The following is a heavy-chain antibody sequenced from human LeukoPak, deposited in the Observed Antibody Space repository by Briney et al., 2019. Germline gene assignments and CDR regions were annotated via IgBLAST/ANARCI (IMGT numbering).Heavy chain of an antibody. Sequence: SETLSLTCAVYGGSFSGYYWSWIRQPPGKGLEWIGYIYYSGSTNYNPSLKSRVTMSVDTSKNQFSLKLSSVTAADTAVYYCARHPGIAVARGNWFDPWGQGTLVTVSS. V-gene: IGHV4-59*08. D-gene: IGHD6-19*01. CDR3: ARHPGIAVARGNWFDP. CDR2: IYYSGST. CDR1: GGSFSGYY. J-gene: IGHJ5*02.